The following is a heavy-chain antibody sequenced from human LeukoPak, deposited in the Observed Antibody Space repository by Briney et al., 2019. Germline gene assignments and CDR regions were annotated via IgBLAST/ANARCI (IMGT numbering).Heavy chain of an antibody. J-gene: IGHJ5*02. Sequence: GGSLRLSCVASGFTFGSYTMNWVRQAPGRGLEWVSSISSGSHYIDYADSVRGRFTISRDNAENSLHLHMSSLRAEDTAVYYCATPPLVTWFDPWGQGTLVTVSS. CDR3: ATPPLVTWFDP. CDR2: ISSGSHYI. V-gene: IGHV3-21*01. D-gene: IGHD4-23*01. CDR1: GFTFGSYT.